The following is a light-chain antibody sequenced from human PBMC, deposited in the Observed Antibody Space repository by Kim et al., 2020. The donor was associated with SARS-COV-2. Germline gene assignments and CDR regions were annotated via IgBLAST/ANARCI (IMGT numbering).Light chain of an antibody. CDR1: RSHIRTNT. CDR3: ASWDDILNGEL. Sequence: GQRVTISCSGSRSHIRTNTVTWYQQLPGTAPKLLIYDTNQRPSGVPDRFSGSKSGTAASLAISGLQSEDEADYYCASWDDILNGELFGGGTQLTVL. V-gene: IGLV1-44*01. J-gene: IGLJ7*01. CDR2: DTN.